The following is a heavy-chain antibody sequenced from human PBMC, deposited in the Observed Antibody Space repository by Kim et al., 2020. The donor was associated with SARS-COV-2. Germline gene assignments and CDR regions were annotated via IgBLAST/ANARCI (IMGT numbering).Heavy chain of an antibody. D-gene: IGHD3-10*01. CDR1: GYTFTSYA. J-gene: IGHJ6*02. V-gene: IGHV7-4-1*02. CDR2: INTNTGNP. CDR3: ASPKWGWPDGSGSVYVYYYLGMDV. Sequence: ASVKVSCKASGYTFTSYAMNWVRQAPGQGLEWMGWINTNTGNPTYAQGFTGRFVFSLYTSVSTAYLQISSLKAEDTAVYYCASPKWGWPDGSGSVYVYYYLGMDVWGQGTTVTVSS.